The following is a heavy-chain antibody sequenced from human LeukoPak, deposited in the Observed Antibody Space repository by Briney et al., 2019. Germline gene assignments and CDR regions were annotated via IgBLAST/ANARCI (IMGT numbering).Heavy chain of an antibody. Sequence: ASVKVSCKASGYTFSSYGISWVRQAPGQGLEWMGWISAYNGHTNYAQKFQGRVTMTTDTSTSTLYMELRSLRSDDTAVYYCARDKGTSYLSSFDYWGQGTLVTVSS. CDR1: GYTFSSYG. D-gene: IGHD6-6*01. CDR2: ISAYNGHT. CDR3: ARDKGTSYLSSFDY. V-gene: IGHV1-18*01. J-gene: IGHJ4*02.